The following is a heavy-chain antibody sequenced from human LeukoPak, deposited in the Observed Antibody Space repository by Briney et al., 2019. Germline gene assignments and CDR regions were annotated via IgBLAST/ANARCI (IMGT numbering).Heavy chain of an antibody. CDR2: ISGSSIYI. J-gene: IGHJ4*02. CDR3: ARDPPYSDSSGYYYDY. V-gene: IGHV3-21*01. CDR1: GFTFSTYS. Sequence: AGGSLRLSCAASGFTFSTYSMNWVRQAPGKGLEWISSISGSSIYIYYADSVTGRFTISRDNAKNSLYLQMNSLRAEDTAVYYCARDPPYSDSSGYYYDYWGQGTLVTVSS. D-gene: IGHD3-22*01.